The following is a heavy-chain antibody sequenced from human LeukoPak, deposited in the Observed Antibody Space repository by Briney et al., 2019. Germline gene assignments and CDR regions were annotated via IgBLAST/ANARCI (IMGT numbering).Heavy chain of an antibody. CDR3: AREGTYDYVWGSYRAYYMDV. Sequence: GGSLRLSCAASGFTFSSYEMSWVRQAPGKGLELVSYISSSGSTIYYADSVKGRFTISRDNAKNSLYLQMNSLRAEDTAVYYCAREGTYDYVWGSYRAYYMDVWGKGTTVTVSS. CDR1: GFTFSSYE. CDR2: ISSSGSTI. V-gene: IGHV3-48*03. D-gene: IGHD3-16*02. J-gene: IGHJ6*03.